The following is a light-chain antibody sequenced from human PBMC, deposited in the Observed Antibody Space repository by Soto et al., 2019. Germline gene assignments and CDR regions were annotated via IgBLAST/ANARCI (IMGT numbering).Light chain of an antibody. CDR2: EVS. V-gene: IGLV2-23*02. CDR3: CSYAGSSTLV. Sequence: QSVLTQPASVSGSPGQSINLSCTGTSGDVGAHNLVSRYQQHPGKAPKLIIYEVSKRPSGVSNRFSGSKSDNTASLTISGLQAEDEADYHCCSYAGSSTLVFGGGTKLTVL. CDR1: SGDVGAHNL. J-gene: IGLJ2*01.